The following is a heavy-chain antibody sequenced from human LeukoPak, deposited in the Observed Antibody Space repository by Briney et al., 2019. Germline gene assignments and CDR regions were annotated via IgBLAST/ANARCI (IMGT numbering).Heavy chain of an antibody. D-gene: IGHD3-22*01. CDR2: INPNSGGT. CDR3: AAPLPYYYDSSGYYGFDY. V-gene: IGHV1-2*02. Sequence: ASVKVSCKASGYTFTGYYMHWVRQAPGQGLEWMGWINPNSGGTNYAQKFQGRVTMTRDTSISTAYMELSRLRSDDTAVYYCAAPLPYYYDSSGYYGFDYWGQGTLVTVSS. CDR1: GYTFTGYY. J-gene: IGHJ4*02.